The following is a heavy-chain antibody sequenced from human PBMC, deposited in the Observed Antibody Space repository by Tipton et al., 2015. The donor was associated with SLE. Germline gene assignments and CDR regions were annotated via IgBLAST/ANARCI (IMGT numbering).Heavy chain of an antibody. CDR1: GFTFDDYT. CDR3: VRGYDNTAYFDN. Sequence: GSLRLSCAASGFTFDDYTMYWVRQPPGKGLEWVSLINWDGRKRKYADSVKGRFTISRDNSKNSMYLQMNGLRHEDSAFYYCVRGYDNTAYFDNWGQGTLVTVSS. D-gene: IGHD3-16*01. J-gene: IGHJ4*02. V-gene: IGHV3-43*01. CDR2: INWDGRKR.